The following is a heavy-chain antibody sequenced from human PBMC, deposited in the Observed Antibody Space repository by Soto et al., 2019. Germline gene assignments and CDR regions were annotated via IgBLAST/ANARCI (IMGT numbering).Heavy chain of an antibody. CDR1: GFTFSNAW. Sequence: AGGSLRLSCAASGFTFSNAWMSWVRQAPGKGLEWVGRIKSKTDGGTTDYAAPVKGRFTISRDDSKNTLYLQMNSLKTEDTAVYYCATTINPLLWFGPATWGQGTTVTVSS. J-gene: IGHJ6*02. V-gene: IGHV3-15*01. CDR3: ATTINPLLWFGPAT. CDR2: IKSKTDGGTT. D-gene: IGHD3-10*01.